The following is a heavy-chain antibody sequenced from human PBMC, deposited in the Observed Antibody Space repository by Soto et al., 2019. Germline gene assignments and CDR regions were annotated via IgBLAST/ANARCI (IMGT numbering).Heavy chain of an antibody. CDR3: ARERVDIAMDLYYGMDV. V-gene: IGHV4-31*03. CDR2: IYYSGST. D-gene: IGHD5-18*01. Sequence: PSETLSLTGTVAVGSISSGGYYWSWIRHHPGKGLEWIGYIYYSGSTYYNPSLKSRVTISVDTSKNQFSLKLSSVTAADTAVYYCARERVDIAMDLYYGMDVWCHGPTVTVS. CDR1: VGSISSGGYY. J-gene: IGHJ6*02.